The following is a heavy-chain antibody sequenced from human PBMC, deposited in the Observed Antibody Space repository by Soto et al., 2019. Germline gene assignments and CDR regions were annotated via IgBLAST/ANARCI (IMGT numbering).Heavy chain of an antibody. J-gene: IGHJ4*02. D-gene: IGHD3-10*01. CDR2: ISAYNGNT. V-gene: IGHV1-18*01. CDR1: GYTFTSYG. CDR3: ARDLERWGVRGVQPDY. Sequence: QVQLVQSGAEVKKPGASVKVSCKASGYTFTSYGISWVRQAPGQGLEWMGWISAYNGNTNYAQKLQGRVTMTTDTATSTAYMELRSLRSDDTAVYYCARDLERWGVRGVQPDYWGQGTLVTVSS.